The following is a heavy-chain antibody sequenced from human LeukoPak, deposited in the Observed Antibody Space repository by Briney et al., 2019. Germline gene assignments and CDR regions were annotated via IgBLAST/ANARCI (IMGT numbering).Heavy chain of an antibody. D-gene: IGHD5-18*01. CDR1: GGTFSSYA. V-gene: IGHV1-69*13. J-gene: IGHJ4*02. CDR3: AGTVGTAMVGVSADY. Sequence: GASVKVSCKASGGTFSSYAISWVRQAPGQGLEWMGGIIPIFGTANYAQKFQGRVTITADESTSTAYMELSSLRSEDTAVYYCAGTVGTAMVGVSADYWGQGTLVTVSS. CDR2: IIPIFGTA.